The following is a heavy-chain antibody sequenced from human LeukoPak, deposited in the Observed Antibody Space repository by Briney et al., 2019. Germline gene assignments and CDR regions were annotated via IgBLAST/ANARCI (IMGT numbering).Heavy chain of an antibody. D-gene: IGHD3-22*01. J-gene: IGHJ4*02. CDR1: GGSISSGGYY. Sequence: SETLSLTCTVSGGSISSGGYYWSWIRQHPGKGLEWIGYIYYSGSTCYNPSLKSRVTISVDTSKNQFSLKLSSVTAADTAVYYCASLYYYDSSGSVDYWGQGTLVTVSS. CDR3: ASLYYYDSSGSVDY. CDR2: IYYSGST. V-gene: IGHV4-31*03.